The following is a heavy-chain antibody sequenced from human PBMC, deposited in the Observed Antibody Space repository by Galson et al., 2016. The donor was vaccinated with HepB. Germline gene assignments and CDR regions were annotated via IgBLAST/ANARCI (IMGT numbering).Heavy chain of an antibody. CDR2: LYYSGNT. CDR3: ARRTWTGAAGTLFFDF. V-gene: IGHV4-39*02. D-gene: IGHD6-13*01. CDR1: GGSISSSSYC. Sequence: SETLSLTCIVSGGSISSSSYCWGWIRQPPGKGLEWIGSLYYSGNTNYNPSLKSRATISVDTSDNSFSLKMRSVTAADTALSYCARRTWTGAAGTLFFDFWGQGTLVTVSS. J-gene: IGHJ4*02.